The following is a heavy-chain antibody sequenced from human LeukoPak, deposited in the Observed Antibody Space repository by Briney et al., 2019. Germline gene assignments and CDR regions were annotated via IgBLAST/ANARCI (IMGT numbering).Heavy chain of an antibody. V-gene: IGHV4-59*01. CDR2: IYYSGST. CDR3: ARVHSSGWYVDY. CDR1: GGSISSYY. D-gene: IGHD6-19*01. Sequence: SETLSLTCTVSGGSISSYYWSWIRQPPGKGLEWIGYIYYSGSTNYNPSLKSRVTISVDTSKNQFSLKLSSVTAADTAVYYCARVHSSGWYVDYWGQGTLDTVSS. J-gene: IGHJ4*02.